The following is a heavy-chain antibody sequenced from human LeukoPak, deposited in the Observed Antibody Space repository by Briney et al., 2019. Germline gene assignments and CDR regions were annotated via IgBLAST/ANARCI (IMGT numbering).Heavy chain of an antibody. CDR1: GGTFSSYA. V-gene: IGHV1-69*13. CDR3: ARRALVQLERRSLGAFDI. J-gene: IGHJ3*02. D-gene: IGHD1-1*01. Sequence: ASVKVSCKASGGTFSSYAISWVRQAPGQGLEWMGGIIPIFGTANYAQKFQGRVTITADESTSTAYMELSSLRSEDTAVYYCARRALVQLERRSLGAFDIWGQGTMVTVSS. CDR2: IIPIFGTA.